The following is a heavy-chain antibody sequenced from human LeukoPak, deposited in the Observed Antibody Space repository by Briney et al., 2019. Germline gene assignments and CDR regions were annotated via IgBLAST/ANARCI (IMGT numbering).Heavy chain of an antibody. Sequence: ASVKVSCKASGYTFTSYDINWVRQATGQGLEWMGWISAYNGNTNYAQNLQGRVTMTTDTSTSTAYMELRSLRSDDTAVYYCASGASSRTNAYRYWGQGTLVTVSS. CDR1: GYTFTSYD. D-gene: IGHD2-2*01. CDR2: ISAYNGNT. J-gene: IGHJ4*02. CDR3: ASGASSRTNAYRY. V-gene: IGHV1-18*01.